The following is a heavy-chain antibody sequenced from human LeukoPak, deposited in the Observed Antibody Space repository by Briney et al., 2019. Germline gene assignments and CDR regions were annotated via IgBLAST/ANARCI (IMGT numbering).Heavy chain of an antibody. D-gene: IGHD3-10*01. CDR3: AISVYGSGSYRDAFDI. CDR1: GYTFTSYA. Sequence: ASVKVSCKASGYTFTSYAMNWVRQAPGQGLEWMGWINTNTGNPTYAKGFTGRFVFSLDTSVSTAYLQISSLKAEDTAVYYCAISVYGSGSYRDAFDIWGQGTMVTVSS. J-gene: IGHJ3*02. CDR2: INTNTGNP. V-gene: IGHV7-4-1*02.